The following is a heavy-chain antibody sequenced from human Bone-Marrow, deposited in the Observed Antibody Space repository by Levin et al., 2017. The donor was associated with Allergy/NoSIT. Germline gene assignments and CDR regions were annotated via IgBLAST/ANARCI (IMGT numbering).Heavy chain of an antibody. CDR2: ISFHGRNT. D-gene: IGHD1-20*01. CDR1: GFTLLDYD. CDR3: AKDLGLRRYDWLFYFDH. V-gene: IGHV3-30*18. Sequence: LSLTCAASGFTLLDYDIHWVRQAPGKGLEWLAVISFHGRNTYYADSVKGRFTVSRDTSNNTVFLQMNSLREDDSAVYYCAKDLGLRRYDWLFYFDHWGQGVLLTVSS. J-gene: IGHJ4*02.